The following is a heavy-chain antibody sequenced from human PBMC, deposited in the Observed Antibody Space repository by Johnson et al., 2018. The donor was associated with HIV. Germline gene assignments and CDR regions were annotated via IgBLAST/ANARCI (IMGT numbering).Heavy chain of an antibody. V-gene: IGHV3-30*19. J-gene: IGHJ3*02. D-gene: IGHD5-24*01. CDR2: MWYDGSEI. Sequence: QVQLVESGGGVVQPGRSLTLSCAASGFTLSSYGMHWVRQAPGKGLEWVAIMWYDGSEIGYADSVKGRFTISRDISKNTVYLQMSSLKPEDTAVYYCTRACRDGYSGAFDIWGQGTMVTVSS. CDR3: TRACRDGYSGAFDI. CDR1: GFTLSSYG.